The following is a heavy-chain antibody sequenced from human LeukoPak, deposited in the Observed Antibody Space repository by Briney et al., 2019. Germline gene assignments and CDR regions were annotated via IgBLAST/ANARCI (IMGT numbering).Heavy chain of an antibody. CDR2: ISGSGGST. J-gene: IGHJ4*02. Sequence: PGGSLRLSCAASGFTFSSYAMSWVRQAPGKGLEWVSAISGSGGSTYYADSVKGRFTISRDNSKNTLYLRKNSLRAEDTAVYYCAKPPKLWFGYWGQGTPVTVSS. CDR3: AKPPKLWFGY. CDR1: GFTFSSYA. D-gene: IGHD3-10*01. V-gene: IGHV3-23*01.